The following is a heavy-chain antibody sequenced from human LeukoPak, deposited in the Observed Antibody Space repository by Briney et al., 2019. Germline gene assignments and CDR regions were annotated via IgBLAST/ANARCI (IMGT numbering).Heavy chain of an antibody. CDR1: GGSISSYY. J-gene: IGHJ6*03. V-gene: IGHV4-34*01. CDR2: INHSGST. D-gene: IGHD3-3*01. CDR3: ARRDDLDYYYYMDV. Sequence: SETLSLTCTVSGGSISSYYWSWIRQPPGKGLECIGEINHSGSTNYNPSLKSRVTISVDTSKNQFSLKLNSVTAADTAVYYCARRDDLDYYYYMDVWGKGTTVTISS.